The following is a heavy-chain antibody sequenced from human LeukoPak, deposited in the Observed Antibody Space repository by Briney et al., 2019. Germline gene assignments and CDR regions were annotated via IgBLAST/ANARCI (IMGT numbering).Heavy chain of an antibody. CDR2: ISYDGSNK. Sequence: GGSLRLSCAASGFTFSSYGMHWVHQAPGKGLEWVAVISYDGSNKYYADSVKGRFTISRDNSKNTLYLQMNSLRAEDTAVYYCAKDRYGSGTHQDYWGQGTLVTVSS. CDR1: GFTFSSYG. J-gene: IGHJ4*02. CDR3: AKDRYGSGTHQDY. D-gene: IGHD3-10*01. V-gene: IGHV3-30*18.